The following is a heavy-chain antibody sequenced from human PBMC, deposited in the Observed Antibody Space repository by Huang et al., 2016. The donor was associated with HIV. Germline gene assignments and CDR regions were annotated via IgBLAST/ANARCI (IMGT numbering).Heavy chain of an antibody. D-gene: IGHD3-16*02. Sequence: QVQLVESGGGVVQPGRSLRLSCDTSGFNFSRSAIHWVRQAPGKGLEWMAVISDNGSNKYYADSVNGRFTISRDNSKKTLDLQMNSLGAEDTAVYYCARDAYYDYVWGSYRKYYYYYMDVWGKGTTVTVSS. CDR1: GFNFSRSA. CDR3: ARDAYYDYVWGSYRKYYYYYMDV. J-gene: IGHJ6*03. CDR2: ISDNGSNK. V-gene: IGHV3-30-3*01.